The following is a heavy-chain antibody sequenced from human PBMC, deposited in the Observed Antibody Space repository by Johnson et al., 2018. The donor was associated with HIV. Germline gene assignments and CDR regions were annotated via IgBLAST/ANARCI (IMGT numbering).Heavy chain of an antibody. Sequence: VQLVESGGGVVQPGRSLRLSCAASGFTFSSYGMHWVRQAPGQGLEWVSAINWNGGRTGYADSVKGRFTTSRDNAKNSLYLQMNSLRAEDTALYYCAREVGIQLWSSDAFDIWGQGTMVTVSS. D-gene: IGHD5-18*01. CDR3: AREVGIQLWSSDAFDI. CDR1: GFTFSSYG. J-gene: IGHJ3*02. V-gene: IGHV3-20*04. CDR2: INWNGGRT.